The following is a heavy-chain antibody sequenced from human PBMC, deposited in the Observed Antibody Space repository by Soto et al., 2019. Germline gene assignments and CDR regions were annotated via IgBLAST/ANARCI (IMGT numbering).Heavy chain of an antibody. CDR1: GGTFSSYA. CDR3: ARKGYCSGGSCYAGTSKGYTYYYGMDV. D-gene: IGHD2-15*01. Sequence: GASVKVSCKASGGTFSSYAISWVRQAPGQGLELMGGIIPIFGTANYAQKFQGRVTITADESTSTAYMELSSLRSEDTAVYYCARKGYCSGGSCYAGTSKGYTYYYGMDVWGQGTTVTVSS. CDR2: IIPIFGTA. V-gene: IGHV1-69*13. J-gene: IGHJ6*02.